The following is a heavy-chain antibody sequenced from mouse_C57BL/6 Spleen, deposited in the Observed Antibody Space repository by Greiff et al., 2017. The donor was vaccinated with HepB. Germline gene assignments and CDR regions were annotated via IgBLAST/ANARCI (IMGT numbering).Heavy chain of an antibody. CDR2: IYPGDGDT. V-gene: IGHV1-82*01. D-gene: IGHD1-1*01. CDR3: EPRSSYRYAMDY. CDR1: GYAFSSSW. Sequence: SGPELVKPGASVKISCKASGYAFSSSWMNWVKQRPGKGLEWIGRIYPGDGDTNYNGKFKGKATLTADKSSSTAYMQLSSLTSEDSAVYFCEPRSSYRYAMDYWGQGTSVTVSS. J-gene: IGHJ4*01.